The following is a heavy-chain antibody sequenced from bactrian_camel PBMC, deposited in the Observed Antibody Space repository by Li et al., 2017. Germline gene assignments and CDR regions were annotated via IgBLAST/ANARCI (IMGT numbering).Heavy chain of an antibody. J-gene: IGHJ4*01. V-gene: IGHV3S53*01. CDR3: AAGTHALYGPLQVDHYKY. CDR2: IAGDGRT. D-gene: IGHD2*01. CDR1: GYTLPMN. Sequence: HVQLVESGGDSVQAGESLRLSCVASGYTLPMNMGWFRRLPGQEREGVAAIAGDGRTDYADSVKGRFTISRDDASDTSYLQMNSPQPEDTAMYYCAAGTHALYGPLQVDHYKYWGQ.